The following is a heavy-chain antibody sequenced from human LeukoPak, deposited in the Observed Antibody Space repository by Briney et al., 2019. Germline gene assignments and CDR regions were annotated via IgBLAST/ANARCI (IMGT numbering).Heavy chain of an antibody. CDR2: IKSDGITT. D-gene: IGHD3-3*01. J-gene: IGHJ4*02. CDR3: ARGMFHGYCTDY. Sequence: GGSLRLSCAASGFTFTNYWIHWVRQAPGKGLMWFSRIKSDGITTNYADSVKGRFTISRDNAKNTVYLQMNSLRAEDTAVYFCARGMFHGYCTDYWGQGTWVPVSS. V-gene: IGHV3-74*01. CDR1: GFTFTNYW.